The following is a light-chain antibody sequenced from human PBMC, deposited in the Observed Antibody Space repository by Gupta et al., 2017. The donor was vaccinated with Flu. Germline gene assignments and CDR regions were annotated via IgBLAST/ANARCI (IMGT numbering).Light chain of an antibody. CDR1: QAINTN. CDR2: AAY. V-gene: IGKV1-16*01. CDR3: QQHWSSPLA. J-gene: IGKJ4*01. Sequence: DIHMHQSPSSLSASVGARVTIACRASQAINTNVTWFQQKPGKAPKSLIYAAYRLQSGVPSRFSGSGSGTDFTLTITSLQPEDFATYYCQQHWSSPLAFGGGTKVEIK.